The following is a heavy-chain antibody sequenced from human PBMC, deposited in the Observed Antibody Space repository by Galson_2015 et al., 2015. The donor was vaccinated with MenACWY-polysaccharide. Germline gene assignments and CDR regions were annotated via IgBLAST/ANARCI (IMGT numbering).Heavy chain of an antibody. CDR2: ISYDGSNK. V-gene: IGHV3-30*18. D-gene: IGHD6-13*01. Sequence: SLRLSCAASGFTFSSYGMHWVRQAPGKGLEWVAVISYDGSNKYYADSVKGRFTISRDNSKNTLYLQMNSLRAEDTAVYYCAKVEAAAGNSFDSWGQGTLVTVSS. CDR3: AKVEAAAGNSFDS. J-gene: IGHJ4*02. CDR1: GFTFSSYG.